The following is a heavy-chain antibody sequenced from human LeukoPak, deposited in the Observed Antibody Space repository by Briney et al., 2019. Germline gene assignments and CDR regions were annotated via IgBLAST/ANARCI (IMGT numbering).Heavy chain of an antibody. CDR3: AKRGNPAVGHHYLDV. D-gene: IGHD2-2*01. CDR2: ITLSGANT. J-gene: IGHJ6*03. CDR1: GFTFSSYD. Sequence: AGGSLRLSCAASGFTFSSYDMNWVRQAPGKGLEWVSSITLSGANTFYADSVMGRFTISRDNSKNTLYLQMNSLSAEDTAVYYCAKRGNPAVGHHYLDVWGEGTPVSVSS. V-gene: IGHV3-23*01.